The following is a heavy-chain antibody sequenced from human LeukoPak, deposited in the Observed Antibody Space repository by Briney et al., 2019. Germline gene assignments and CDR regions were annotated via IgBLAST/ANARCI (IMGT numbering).Heavy chain of an antibody. Sequence: SETLSLTCTVSGGSISSSSYYWGWIRQPPGKGLEWIESIYYSGSTYYNPSLKSRVTISVDTSKNQFSLKLSSVTAADTAVYYCARDRIAVAGGPDYWGQGTLVTVSS. CDR1: GGSISSSSYY. D-gene: IGHD6-19*01. V-gene: IGHV4-39*07. CDR2: IYYSGST. CDR3: ARDRIAVAGGPDY. J-gene: IGHJ4*02.